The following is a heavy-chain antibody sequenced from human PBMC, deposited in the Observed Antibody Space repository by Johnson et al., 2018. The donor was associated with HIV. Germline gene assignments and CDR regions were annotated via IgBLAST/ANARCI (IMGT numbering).Heavy chain of an antibody. CDR1: GFTFTNFW. Sequence: VQLVESGGGLVQPGGSLRLSCAASGFTFTNFWMSWVRQAPGKGLEWVADIKQDGSEKYYLDPVKGRFTISRDNARKSLYLQMNSLRAEDTAVYYCARYSWNVGAFDIWGQGTMVTVSS. J-gene: IGHJ3*02. V-gene: IGHV3-7*02. CDR3: ARYSWNVGAFDI. D-gene: IGHD1-20*01. CDR2: IKQDGSEK.